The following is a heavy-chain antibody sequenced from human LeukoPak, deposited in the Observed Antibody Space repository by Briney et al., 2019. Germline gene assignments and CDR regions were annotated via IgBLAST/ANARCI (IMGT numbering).Heavy chain of an antibody. J-gene: IGHJ3*02. CDR2: ISAYNGNT. CDR1: GYTFTSYG. D-gene: IGHD4-17*01. CDR3: ALPINDYGTDAFDI. V-gene: IGHV1-18*01. Sequence: ASVKVSCKASGYTFTSYGISWVRQAPGQGLEWMGGISAYNGNTNYAQKLQGRVTMTTDTSTSTAYMELRSLRSDDTAVYYCALPINDYGTDAFDIWGQGTMVTVSS.